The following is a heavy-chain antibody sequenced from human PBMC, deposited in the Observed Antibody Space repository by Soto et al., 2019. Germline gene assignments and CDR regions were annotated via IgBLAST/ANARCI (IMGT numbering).Heavy chain of an antibody. CDR1: GGTFSSYA. D-gene: IGHD4-17*01. Sequence: QVQLVQSGAEVKKPGSSVKVSCKASGGTFSSYAISWVRQAPGQGLEWMGGIIPIFGTANYAQKFQGRVTITADESTSKAYMELRSLRSEDTAVYYCARAPSTGTPSYYYYYGMDVWGQGTTVTVSS. V-gene: IGHV1-69*01. J-gene: IGHJ6*02. CDR2: IIPIFGTA. CDR3: ARAPSTGTPSYYYYYGMDV.